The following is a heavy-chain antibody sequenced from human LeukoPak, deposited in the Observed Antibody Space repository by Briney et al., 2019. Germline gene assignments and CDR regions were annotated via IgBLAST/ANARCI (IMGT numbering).Heavy chain of an antibody. CDR3: AREELPYVWGSYRPDY. V-gene: IGHV1-69*13. CDR1: GGTFSSYA. J-gene: IGHJ4*02. D-gene: IGHD3-16*02. CDR2: IIPIFGTA. Sequence: ASVKVSCKASGGTFSSYAISWVRQAPGQGLEWMGGIIPIFGTANYAQKFQGRVTITADESTSTAYMELSSLRSEDTAVYYCAREELPYVWGSYRPDYWGQGTLVAVSS.